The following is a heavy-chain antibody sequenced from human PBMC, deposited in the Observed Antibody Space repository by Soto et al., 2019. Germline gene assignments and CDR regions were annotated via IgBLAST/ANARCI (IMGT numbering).Heavy chain of an antibody. CDR3: AREGYCSSTSCYNGEGRFDP. D-gene: IGHD2-2*02. J-gene: IGHJ5*02. V-gene: IGHV3-30-3*01. Sequence: GGSLRLSCAASGFTFSSYAMHWVRQAPGKGLEWVAVISYDGSNKYYADSVKGRFTISRDNSKNTLYLQMNSLRAEDTAVYYCAREGYCSSTSCYNGEGRFDPWGQGTLVTVSS. CDR1: GFTFSSYA. CDR2: ISYDGSNK.